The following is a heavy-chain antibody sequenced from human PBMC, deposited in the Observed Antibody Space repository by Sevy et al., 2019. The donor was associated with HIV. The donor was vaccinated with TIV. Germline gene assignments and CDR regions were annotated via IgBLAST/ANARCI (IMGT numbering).Heavy chain of an antibody. D-gene: IGHD3-10*01. CDR1: GFTFSSYA. V-gene: IGHV3-23*01. Sequence: GGSLRLSCAASGFTFSSYAMSWVRQAPGKGPEWVSAISGSGGSTYYADSVKGRFTISRDNSKNTLYLQMNSLRAEDTAVYYCAKDYYGSGSSPFFDYWGQGTLVTVSS. CDR2: ISGSGGST. CDR3: AKDYYGSGSSPFFDY. J-gene: IGHJ4*02.